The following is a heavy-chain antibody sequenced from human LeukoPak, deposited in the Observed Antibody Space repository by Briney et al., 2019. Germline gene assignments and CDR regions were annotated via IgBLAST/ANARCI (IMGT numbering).Heavy chain of an antibody. CDR2: ISSSSSYI. CDR3: ASLGGQWLTIDY. J-gene: IGHJ4*02. Sequence: GGSLRLSCAASGFTFSSYSMNWVRQAPGKGLEWVSSISSSSSYIYYADSVKGRFAISRDNATNSLYLQMNSLRAEDTAVYYCASLGGQWLTIDYWGQGTLVTVSS. CDR1: GFTFSSYS. D-gene: IGHD6-19*01. V-gene: IGHV3-21*01.